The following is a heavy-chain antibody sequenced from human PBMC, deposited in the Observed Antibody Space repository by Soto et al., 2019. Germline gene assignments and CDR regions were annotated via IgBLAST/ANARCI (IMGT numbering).Heavy chain of an antibody. CDR3: ARGTPITTFGI. CDR2: INHSGST. CDR1: GGSFSGYY. D-gene: IGHD3-3*01. J-gene: IGHJ3*02. V-gene: IGHV4-34*01. Sequence: PSETLSLTCAVYGGSFSGYYWSWIRQPPGKGLEWIGEINHSGSTNYNPSLKSRVTISVDTSKNQFSLKLSSVTAADTAVYYCARGTPITTFGIWGQGTVVTVSS.